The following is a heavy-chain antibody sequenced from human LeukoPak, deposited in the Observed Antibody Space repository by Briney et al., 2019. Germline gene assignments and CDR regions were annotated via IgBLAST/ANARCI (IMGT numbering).Heavy chain of an antibody. J-gene: IGHJ4*02. V-gene: IGHV3-23*01. CDR3: AKVYSSRGTFDY. D-gene: IGHD6-13*01. CDR2: ISGSGGST. Sequence: GGSLRPSCAASGFTFSSYAMSWVRQAPGKGLEWVSAISGSGGSTYYADSVKGRFTISRDNSKNTLYLQMNSLRSEDTAVYYCAKVYSSRGTFDYWGQGTLVTVSS. CDR1: GFTFSSYA.